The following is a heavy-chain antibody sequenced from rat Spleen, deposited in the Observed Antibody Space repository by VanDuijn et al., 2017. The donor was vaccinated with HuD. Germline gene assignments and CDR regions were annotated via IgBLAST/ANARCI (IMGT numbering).Heavy chain of an antibody. J-gene: IGHJ2*01. V-gene: IGHV5-29*01. CDR1: GFTFSSYD. Sequence: EVQLVESGGGLVQPGRSLKLSCAASGFTFSSYDMAWVRQAPTKGLEWVATISYDGSTTYYRDSVKGRFTISRDNAKSTLYLQMNSLRSEDTATYYCARQNNYFDYWGQGVMVTVSS. CDR3: ARQNNYFDY. CDR2: ISYDGSTT.